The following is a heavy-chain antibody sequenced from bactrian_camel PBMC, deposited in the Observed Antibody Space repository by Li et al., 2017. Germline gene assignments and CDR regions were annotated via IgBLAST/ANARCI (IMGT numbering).Heavy chain of an antibody. Sequence: ESGGGLVQPGGSLRLSCAASGFTFSSYYMSWVRQAPGKGLEWVSSIYSDGSNTYYADSVKDRFTISRDNAKNTVCLQMNSLKSEDTALYYCATDWGYCSGGYCYFNFGYWGQGTQVTVS. CDR1: GFTFSSYY. D-gene: IGHD2*01. CDR3: ATDWGYCSGGYCYFNFGY. V-gene: IGHV3-2*01. J-gene: IGHJ6*01. CDR2: IYSDGSNT.